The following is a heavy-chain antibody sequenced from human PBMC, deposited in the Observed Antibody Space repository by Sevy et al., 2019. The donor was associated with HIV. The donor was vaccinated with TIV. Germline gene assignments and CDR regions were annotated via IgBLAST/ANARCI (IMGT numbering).Heavy chain of an antibody. CDR1: GFTFSIYS. CDR2: SSSSSNYI. Sequence: LGGALRLSCAASGFTFSIYSMNWVRQAPGKGLEWVSSSSSSSNYIYYADSVKGRFTISRDNAKNSLYLQMNSLRAEDTAVYYCARDGRPITMVQGVLAYYHGMDVWGQGTTVTVSS. D-gene: IGHD3-10*01. V-gene: IGHV3-21*01. J-gene: IGHJ6*02. CDR3: ARDGRPITMVQGVLAYYHGMDV.